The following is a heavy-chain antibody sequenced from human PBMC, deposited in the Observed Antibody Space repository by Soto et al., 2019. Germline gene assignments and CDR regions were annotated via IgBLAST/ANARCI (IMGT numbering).Heavy chain of an antibody. D-gene: IGHD4-17*01. CDR1: GFTFSDYY. J-gene: IGHJ4*02. CDR3: ASSYGDLPIPYTAPFDY. Sequence: QVQLVESGGGLVKPGGSLRLSCAVSGFTFSDYYMSWIRQAPGKGLEWVSYISSSGSTIYYADSVKGRFTISRDNAKNSLYLQMNSLRAEDTAVYYCASSYGDLPIPYTAPFDYWGQGTLVTVSS. CDR2: ISSSGSTI. V-gene: IGHV3-11*01.